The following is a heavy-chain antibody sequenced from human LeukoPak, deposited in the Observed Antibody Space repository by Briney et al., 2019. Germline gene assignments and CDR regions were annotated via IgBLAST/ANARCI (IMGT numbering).Heavy chain of an antibody. CDR1: GYSISNGYY. V-gene: IGHV4-59*08. CDR2: IYYSGST. J-gene: IGHJ4*02. D-gene: IGHD1-14*01. Sequence: SETLSLTCTVSGYSISNGYYWGWIRQPPGKGLEWIGYIYYSGSTNYNPSLKSRVTISVDTSKNQFSLKLSSATAADTAVYYCARQAGGTIGYWGQGTLVTVSS. CDR3: ARQAGGTIGY.